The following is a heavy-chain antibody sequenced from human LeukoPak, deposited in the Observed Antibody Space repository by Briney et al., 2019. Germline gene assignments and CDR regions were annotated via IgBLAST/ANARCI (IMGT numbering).Heavy chain of an antibody. Sequence: ASVKVSCKASGYTFTSYYMHWVRQAPGQGLEWMGIINPSGGSTSYAQKFQGRVTMTRDTSTSTVYMELSSLRSEDTAVYYCARDGPSIAARGYFDYWGQGTLVTVSS. J-gene: IGHJ4*02. D-gene: IGHD6-6*01. CDR2: INPSGGST. CDR3: ARDGPSIAARGYFDY. V-gene: IGHV1-46*01. CDR1: GYTFTSYY.